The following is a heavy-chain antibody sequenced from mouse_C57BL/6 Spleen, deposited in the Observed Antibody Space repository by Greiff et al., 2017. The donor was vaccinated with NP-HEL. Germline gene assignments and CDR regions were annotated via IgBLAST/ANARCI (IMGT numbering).Heavy chain of an antibody. CDR2: IDPSDSET. Sequence: QVQLQQPGAELVRPGSSVKLSCKASGYTFTSYWMHWVKQRPIQGLEWIGNIDPSDSETHYNQKFKDKATLTVDKSSSTAYMQLSSLTSEDSAVYYCARSGHYYGSSSRFAYWGQGTLVTVSA. V-gene: IGHV1-52*01. J-gene: IGHJ3*01. CDR1: GYTFTSYW. CDR3: ARSGHYYGSSSRFAY. D-gene: IGHD1-1*01.